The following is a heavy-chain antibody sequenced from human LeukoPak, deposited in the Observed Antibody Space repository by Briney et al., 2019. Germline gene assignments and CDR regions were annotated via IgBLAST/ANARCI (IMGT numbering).Heavy chain of an antibody. CDR3: ARDNVAAAYNWFDP. CDR1: GGSISSYY. V-gene: IGHV4-59*01. D-gene: IGHD6-13*01. J-gene: IGHJ5*02. Sequence: PSETLSLTCTVSGGSISSYYWSWIRQPPGKGLEWIGYIYYSGSTNYNPSLKSRVTISVDTSKNQFSLKLSSVTAADTAVYYCARDNVAAAYNWFDPWGQGTLVTVSS. CDR2: IYYSGST.